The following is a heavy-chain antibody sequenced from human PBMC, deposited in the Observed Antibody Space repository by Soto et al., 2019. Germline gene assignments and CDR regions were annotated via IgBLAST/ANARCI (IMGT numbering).Heavy chain of an antibody. CDR2: ISSSSSYT. V-gene: IGHV3-11*06. D-gene: IGHD3-22*01. Sequence: GGSLRLSCAASGFTFSDYYMSWTRQAPGKGLEWVSYISSSSSYTNYADSVKGRFTISRDNAKNSLYLQMNSLRAEDTAVYYCARVPSITMIVVVSFPDYWGQGTLVTVSS. CDR3: ARVPSITMIVVVSFPDY. CDR1: GFTFSDYY. J-gene: IGHJ4*02.